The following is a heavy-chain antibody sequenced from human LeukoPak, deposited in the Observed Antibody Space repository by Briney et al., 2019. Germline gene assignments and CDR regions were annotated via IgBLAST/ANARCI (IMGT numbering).Heavy chain of an antibody. J-gene: IGHJ4*02. CDR2: ISDDGSNK. Sequence: PGGSLRLSCAASGFTFSSFGMHWVRQAPGKGLEWVAVISDDGSNKYYADSVKGRFTISRDNSKKTLYLQMNSLRAEDTAVYYCAKRMGPTIAAADLDYWGQGTLVTVSS. CDR1: GFTFSSFG. D-gene: IGHD6-13*01. V-gene: IGHV3-30*18. CDR3: AKRMGPTIAAADLDY.